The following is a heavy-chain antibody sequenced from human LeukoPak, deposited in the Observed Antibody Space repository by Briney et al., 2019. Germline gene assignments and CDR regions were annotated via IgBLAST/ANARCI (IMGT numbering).Heavy chain of an antibody. D-gene: IGHD6-19*01. CDR2: IIPIFGTA. CDR1: GGTFSSYA. V-gene: IGHV1-69*13. J-gene: IGHJ6*02. Sequence: SVKVSCKASGGTFSSYAISWVRQAPGQGLEWMGGIIPIFGTANYAQKFQGRVTITADESTSTAYMELSSLRSEDTAVYYCASGYSSDQLPHYYYGMDVWGQGTTVTVSS. CDR3: ASGYSSDQLPHYYYGMDV.